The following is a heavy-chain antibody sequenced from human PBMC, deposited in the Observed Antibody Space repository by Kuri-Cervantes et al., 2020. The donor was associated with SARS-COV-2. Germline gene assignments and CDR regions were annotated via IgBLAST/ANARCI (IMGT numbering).Heavy chain of an antibody. CDR3: ARVGIAAAGHFDY. V-gene: IGHV4-4*07. CDR1: GGSISSYY. J-gene: IGHJ4*02. CDR2: IYTSGST. Sequence: GSLRLSCTVSGGSISSYYWSWIRQPAGKGLEWIGRIYTSGSTNYNPSLKSRVTMSVDTSKNQFSLKLSSVTAADTAVYYCARVGIAAAGHFDYWGQGTLVTVSS. D-gene: IGHD6-13*01.